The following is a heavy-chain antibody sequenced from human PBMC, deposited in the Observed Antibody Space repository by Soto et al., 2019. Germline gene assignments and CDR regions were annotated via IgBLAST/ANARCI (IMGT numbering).Heavy chain of an antibody. J-gene: IGHJ6*02. CDR1: GFTFSYYW. CDR3: ARGNYGMDV. Sequence: GGSLRLSCAASGFTFSYYWMHWVRQAPGKGLVWVSRIKSDGSSTNYADSVKGRFTSSRDNAKNTLYLQLNSLRVEDTAVYYCARGNYGMDVWGQGTTVTVSS. CDR2: IKSDGSST. V-gene: IGHV3-74*01.